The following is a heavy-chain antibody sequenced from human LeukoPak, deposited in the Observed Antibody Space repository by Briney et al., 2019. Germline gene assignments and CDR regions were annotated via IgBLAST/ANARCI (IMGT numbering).Heavy chain of an antibody. CDR3: ARGGVGATLDWFAP. J-gene: IGHJ5*02. V-gene: IGHV3-13*01. D-gene: IGHD1-26*01. CDR1: GFTFSSYD. CDR2: IGTAGDT. Sequence: SGGSLRLSCAASGFTFSSYDMHWVRQATGKGLEWVSAIGTAGDTYYPGSVKGRFTISRDNFKNTVSLQMNRLRADDTAVYYCARGGVGATLDWFAPWGQGTLVTVSS.